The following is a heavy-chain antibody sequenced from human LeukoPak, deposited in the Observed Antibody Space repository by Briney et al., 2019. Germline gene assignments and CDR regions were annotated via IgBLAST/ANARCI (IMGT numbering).Heavy chain of an antibody. V-gene: IGHV3-30*18. CDR1: GFTFSSYG. Sequence: GGSLRLSCAASGFTFSSYGMHWVRQAPGKGLEWVAVISYDGSNKYYADSVKGRFTISRDNSKNTLYLQINSLRAEDTAVYYCAKDPWVPIITIFGVVTEIDAFDIWGQGTMVTVSS. D-gene: IGHD3-3*01. J-gene: IGHJ3*02. CDR3: AKDPWVPIITIFGVVTEIDAFDI. CDR2: ISYDGSNK.